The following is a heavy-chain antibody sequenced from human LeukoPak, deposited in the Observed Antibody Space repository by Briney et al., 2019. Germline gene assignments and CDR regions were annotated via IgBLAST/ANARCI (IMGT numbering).Heavy chain of an antibody. CDR1: GFTFSSYL. V-gene: IGHV3-7*01. CDR3: ASEGVVYYYGMDV. Sequence: GGSLRLSCAASGFTFSSYLMSWVRQAPGKGLEWVANIKQDGSEKYYVDSVKGRFTISRDNAKNSLYLQMNSLRAEDTAVYYCASEGVVYYYGMDVWGQGTTVTVSS. CDR2: IKQDGSEK. J-gene: IGHJ6*02. D-gene: IGHD3-10*01.